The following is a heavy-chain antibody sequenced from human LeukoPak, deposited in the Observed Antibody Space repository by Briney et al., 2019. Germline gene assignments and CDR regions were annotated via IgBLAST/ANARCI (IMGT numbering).Heavy chain of an antibody. D-gene: IGHD6-19*01. CDR1: GFTFTSYT. CDR3: ARGGYSSGWSRSAFDV. CDR2: ISISSGSI. V-gene: IGHV3-48*01. Sequence: GGSLRLSCAASGFTFTSYTMNRVRQAPGKGLEWVSYISISSGSIYYADSVKGRFTISRDNAKNSLYLQMNSLRGEDTAMYYCARGGYSSGWSRSAFDVWGQGTMVTVSS. J-gene: IGHJ3*01.